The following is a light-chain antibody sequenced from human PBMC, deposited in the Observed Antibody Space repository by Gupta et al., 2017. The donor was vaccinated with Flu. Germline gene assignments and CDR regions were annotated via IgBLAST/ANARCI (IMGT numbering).Light chain of an antibody. CDR3: LQSFVDPWT. V-gene: IGKV1-39*01. CDR2: GVG. Sequence: PSSLSASIGDRVVITSRARQYIDYYLSWYQCKPGQAPTRLISGVGSLQRGVQSRFSGTGSGTNFTLAISGLQPEDFSTYYCLQSFVDPWTFGQGTTVEV. CDR1: QYIDYY. J-gene: IGKJ1*01.